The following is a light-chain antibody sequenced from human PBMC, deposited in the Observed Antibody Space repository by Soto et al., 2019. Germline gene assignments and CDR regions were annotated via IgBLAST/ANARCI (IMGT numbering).Light chain of an antibody. CDR2: DVS. CDR3: SSYTSSSPLYV. V-gene: IGLV2-14*01. Sequence: QSVLTQPASVSGSPGQSITISCTGTSSDFGGYNYVSWYQQHPGKAPKLMIYDVSNRPSGVSNRFSGSKSGNTASLTISGLQAEDEADYYCSSYTSSSPLYVFGTGTKVTVL. J-gene: IGLJ1*01. CDR1: SSDFGGYNY.